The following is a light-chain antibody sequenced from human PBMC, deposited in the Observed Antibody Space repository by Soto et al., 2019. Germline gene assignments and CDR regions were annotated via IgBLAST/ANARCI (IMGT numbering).Light chain of an antibody. J-gene: IGKJ4*01. Sequence: VLTQCPGTLSLSPGARATLSCRASQTVRNNYLAWYQQKPGQAPRLLIYDASSRATGIPDRFSGGGSGTDFTLTISILEPEDFAVYYCQQFSSYPRTFGGGTKVDIK. CDR1: QTVRNNY. CDR2: DAS. V-gene: IGKV3-20*01. CDR3: QQFSSYPRT.